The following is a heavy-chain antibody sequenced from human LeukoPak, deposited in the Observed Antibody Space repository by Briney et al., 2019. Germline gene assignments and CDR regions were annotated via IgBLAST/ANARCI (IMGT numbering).Heavy chain of an antibody. D-gene: IGHD5-18*01. V-gene: IGHV1-2*02. CDR3: ARGGKSRDTATKLGYYYYGMDV. CDR1: GYTFTGYY. Sequence: ALVKVSCKASGYTFTGYYMHWVRQAPGQGLEWMGWINPNSGGTNYAQKFQGRVTMTRDTSISTAYMELSRLRSDDTAVYYCARGGKSRDTATKLGYYYYGMDVWGQGTTVTVSS. CDR2: INPNSGGT. J-gene: IGHJ6*02.